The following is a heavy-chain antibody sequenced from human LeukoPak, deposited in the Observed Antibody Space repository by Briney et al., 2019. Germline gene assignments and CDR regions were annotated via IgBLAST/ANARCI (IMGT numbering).Heavy chain of an antibody. CDR1: GFTFTNYA. CDR3: ANSLVVTAAYDY. Sequence: GGSLRLSCAASGFTFTNYAMSWVRQAPGKGLEWVSGISNSGGSTYYADSVKGRFTISRDNSKNTLYLQMKTLRAEDTAVYYCANSLVVTAAYDYWGQGTLVTISS. CDR2: ISNSGGST. J-gene: IGHJ4*02. V-gene: IGHV3-23*01. D-gene: IGHD2-21*02.